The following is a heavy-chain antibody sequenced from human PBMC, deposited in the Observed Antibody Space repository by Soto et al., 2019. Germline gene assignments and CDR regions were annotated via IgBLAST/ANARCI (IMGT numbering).Heavy chain of an antibody. J-gene: IGHJ6*02. CDR2: IWNDGIDK. CDR3: ARVVGGLPRQEYXFDSRGSQEGYYYGMDV. CDR1: GFNFSAHG. Sequence: RGSLRLASAESGFNFSAHGLHWVRQAPGKGLEWVAVIWNDGIDKYYVDSVKGRFTISRDNSKNTLYLHMNRLRVEATAVYYCARVVGGLPRQEYXFDSRGSQEGYYYGMDVWGQGTTVTVSS. V-gene: IGHV3-33*01. D-gene: IGHD3-22*01.